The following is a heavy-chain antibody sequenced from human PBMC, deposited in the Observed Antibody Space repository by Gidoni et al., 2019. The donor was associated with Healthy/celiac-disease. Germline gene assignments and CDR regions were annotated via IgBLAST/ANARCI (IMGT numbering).Heavy chain of an antibody. V-gene: IGHV3-49*05. CDR3: TRAISVIPYYYYGMDV. CDR1: GFTFVDYA. D-gene: IGHD3-16*02. Sequence: EVQLFESGGGLVKPGRSLRLSCTASGFTFVDYAMSWFRQAPGKGLEWVSLIRSKACGGTTEYAASVKGRFTISRDDSKSIAYLQMNSLKTEDTAVYYCTRAISVIPYYYYGMDVWGQGTTVTVSS. J-gene: IGHJ6*02. CDR2: IRSKACGGTT.